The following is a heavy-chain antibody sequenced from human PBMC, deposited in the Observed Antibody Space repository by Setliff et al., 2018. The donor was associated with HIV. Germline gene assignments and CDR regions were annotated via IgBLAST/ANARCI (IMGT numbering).Heavy chain of an antibody. CDR2: INSDGSST. V-gene: IGHV3-74*01. Sequence: PGGSLRLSCAASGFTFSSYWMYWVRQAPGKGLVWVSRINSDGSSTSYADSVKGRFTISRDNAKNTLYLQMNSLRAEDTAFYYCVKGYDVLTANPDSWGQGTLVTVSS. CDR1: GFTFSSYW. J-gene: IGHJ4*02. D-gene: IGHD3-9*01. CDR3: VKGYDVLTANPDS.